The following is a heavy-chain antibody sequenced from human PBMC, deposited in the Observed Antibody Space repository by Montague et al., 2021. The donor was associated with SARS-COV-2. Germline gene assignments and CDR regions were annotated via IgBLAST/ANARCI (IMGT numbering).Heavy chain of an antibody. CDR3: ARISYDILTGYYYGMDV. CDR1: GFSLSTSGMR. J-gene: IGHJ6*02. Sequence: PALVKPTQTLTLTCTFSGFSLSTSGMRVSWIRQPPGKALEWLALIDWDDDKYYSTSLKTRLTISKDTSKNQVVLTMTNMDPVDTATYYCARISYDILTGYYYGMDVWGQGTTVTVSS. V-gene: IGHV2-70*01. CDR2: IDWDDDK. D-gene: IGHD3-9*01.